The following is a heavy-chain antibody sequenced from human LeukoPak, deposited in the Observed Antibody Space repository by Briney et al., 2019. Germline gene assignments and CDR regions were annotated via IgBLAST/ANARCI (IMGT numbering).Heavy chain of an antibody. CDR1: GGSISSYY. D-gene: IGHD1/OR15-1a*01. V-gene: IGHV4-59*01. CDR2: IYYSGST. CDR3: ATSLINKNWFDP. Sequence: PSETLSLTCTVSGGSISSYYWSWIRQPPGKRLEWIGYIYYSGSTNYNPSLKSRVTISVDTSKNQFSLKLSSVTAADTAVYYCATSLINKNWFDPWGQGTLVTVSS. J-gene: IGHJ5*02.